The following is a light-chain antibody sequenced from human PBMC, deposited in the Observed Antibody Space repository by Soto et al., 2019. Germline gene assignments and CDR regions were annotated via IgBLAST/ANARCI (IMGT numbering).Light chain of an antibody. CDR3: QQYNNWPRT. CDR1: QSVSSD. V-gene: IGKV3-15*01. J-gene: IGKJ1*01. CDR2: SAS. Sequence: EIVLTQSPATLSSFPGDRVTLSCRASQSVSSDLAWYHQKPGQAPRLLIYSASTRATGIPARFSGSGSGTEFTLTINSLQSEDFAVYYCQQYNNWPRTFGQGTKVDI.